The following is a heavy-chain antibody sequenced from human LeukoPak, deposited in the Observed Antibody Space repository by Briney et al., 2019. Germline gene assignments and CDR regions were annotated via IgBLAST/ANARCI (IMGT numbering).Heavy chain of an antibody. V-gene: IGHV3-30*02. D-gene: IGHD3-9*01. J-gene: IGHJ4*02. CDR2: IRYDGSNK. Sequence: PGGSLRLSCAASGSTFSSYGMHWVRQAPGKGLEWVAFIRYDGSNKYYADSVKGRFTISRDNSKNTLYLQMNSLRAEDTAVYYCAKDFRYYDILTGYGQKEYYFDYWGQGTLVTVSS. CDR3: AKDFRYYDILTGYGQKEYYFDY. CDR1: GSTFSSYG.